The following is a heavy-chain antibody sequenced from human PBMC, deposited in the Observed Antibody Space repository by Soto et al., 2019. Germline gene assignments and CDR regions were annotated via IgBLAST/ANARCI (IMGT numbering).Heavy chain of an antibody. CDR2: INPNGGST. D-gene: IGHD2-15*01. J-gene: IGHJ6*02. CDR1: GYTFTSHY. Sequence: QVQLVQSGAEEKKPGASVKVSCKASGYTFTSHYMQWVRQVPGQGLEWMGIINPNGGSTSYAQKFRGRVTMTTDTSTSTFYMERSSLRSEDTAVYYCARDRAYCSPYTTCYRPYYYDVDVWGQGTTVTVFS. CDR3: ARDRAYCSPYTTCYRPYYYDVDV. V-gene: IGHV1-46*01.